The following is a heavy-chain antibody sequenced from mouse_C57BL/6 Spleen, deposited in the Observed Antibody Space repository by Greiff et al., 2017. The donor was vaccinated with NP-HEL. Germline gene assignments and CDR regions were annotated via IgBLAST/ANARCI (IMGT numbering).Heavy chain of an antibody. CDR1: GYTFTSYW. V-gene: IGHV1-52*01. CDR2: IDPSDSET. CDR3: ARFTMVTTWDYFDY. Sequence: QVQLQQPGAELVRPGSSVKLSCKASGYTFTSYWMHWVKQRPIQGLEWIGNIDPSDSETHYNQKFKDKATLTVDKSSSTAYMQLSSLTSEDSAVYYCARFTMVTTWDYFDYWGQGTTLTVSS. J-gene: IGHJ2*01. D-gene: IGHD2-2*01.